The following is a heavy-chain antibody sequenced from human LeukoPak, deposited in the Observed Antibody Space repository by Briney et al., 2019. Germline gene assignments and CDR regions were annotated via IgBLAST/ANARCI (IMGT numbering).Heavy chain of an antibody. CDR1: GFTSSSYA. V-gene: IGHV3-30*04. CDR3: ARGDQWLVFGAFDI. J-gene: IGHJ3*02. Sequence: GRSLRLSCAASGFTSSSYAMHWVRQASGKGLEWVAVISYDGSNKYYADSVKGRFTISRDNSKNTLYLQMNSLRAEDTAVYYCARGDQWLVFGAFDIWGQGTMVTVSS. CDR2: ISYDGSNK. D-gene: IGHD6-19*01.